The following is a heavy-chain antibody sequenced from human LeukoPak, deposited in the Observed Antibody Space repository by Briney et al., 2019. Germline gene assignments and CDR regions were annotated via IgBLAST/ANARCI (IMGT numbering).Heavy chain of an antibody. CDR2: IFHSGST. CDR3: ARDRGVAVAGPPGY. CDR1: GGSISSYY. D-gene: IGHD6-19*01. Sequence: SETLSLTCTVSGGSISSYYWGWIRQPPGKGLEWVGSIFHSGSTYYNPSLKSRVTISVDTSKNQFSLKLSSVTAADTAVYYCARDRGVAVAGPPGYWGQGTLVTVSS. J-gene: IGHJ4*02. V-gene: IGHV4-38-2*02.